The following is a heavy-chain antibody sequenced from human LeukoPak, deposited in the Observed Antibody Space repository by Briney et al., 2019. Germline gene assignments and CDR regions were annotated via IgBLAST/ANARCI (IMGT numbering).Heavy chain of an antibody. D-gene: IGHD1-14*01. CDR1: GYTFTGYY. CDR3: ARDLNPPGPFDI. CDR2: INPNSGGS. V-gene: IGHV1-2*02. J-gene: IGHJ3*02. Sequence: GASVKVSCKPSGYTFTGYYIHWVRQAPGQGLEWMGWINPNSGGSKYAQKFQGRVTLTRDTSINTAYMELSRLRSDDTAVYYCARDLNPPGPFDIWGQGTMVSVSS.